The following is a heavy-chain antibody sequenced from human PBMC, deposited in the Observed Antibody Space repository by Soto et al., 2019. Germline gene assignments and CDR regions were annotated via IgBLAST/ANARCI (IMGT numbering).Heavy chain of an antibody. CDR1: GFTFSDHY. Sequence: EVQLVESGGGLVQPVGSLRLSCAASGFTFSDHYMDWFRQAPGKGLEWIARSRNKASGYTTVYAASVRGKVTLSRDYSRSSLSLQMHSLNTEDTAVYYCPRGFHAFEIWGRGTVVPVSS. CDR2: SRNKASGYTT. CDR3: PRGFHAFEI. J-gene: IGHJ3*02. V-gene: IGHV3-72*01.